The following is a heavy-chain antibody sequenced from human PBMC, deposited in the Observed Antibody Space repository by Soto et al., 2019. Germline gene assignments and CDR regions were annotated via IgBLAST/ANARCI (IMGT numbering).Heavy chain of an antibody. V-gene: IGHV3-30*18. Sequence: GGSLRLSCAASGFTFSSYGMHWVRQAPGKGLEWVAVISYDGSNKYYADSVKGRFTISRDNSKNTLYLQMNSLRAEHTPVYSCAKDRGGVVVAAPTEYHYYGMDVWGQGTTVTV. CDR3: AKDRGGVVVAAPTEYHYYGMDV. J-gene: IGHJ6*02. CDR2: ISYDGSNK. CDR1: GFTFSSYG. D-gene: IGHD2-15*01.